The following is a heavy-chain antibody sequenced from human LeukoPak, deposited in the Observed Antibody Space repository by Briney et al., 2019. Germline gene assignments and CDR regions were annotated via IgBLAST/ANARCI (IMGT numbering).Heavy chain of an antibody. D-gene: IGHD6-13*01. CDR2: IYYSGSF. V-gene: IGHV4-59*08. CDR3: ARHRGSSWNYFDY. CDR1: GGSISSYY. J-gene: IGHJ4*02. Sequence: PSETLSLTCTVSGGSISSYYWSWIRQPPGKGLEWIGYIYYSGSFSYNPSLKSRVTISVDTSKNQFSLKLSSVTAADTAVYYCARHRGSSWNYFDYWGQGTLVTVSS.